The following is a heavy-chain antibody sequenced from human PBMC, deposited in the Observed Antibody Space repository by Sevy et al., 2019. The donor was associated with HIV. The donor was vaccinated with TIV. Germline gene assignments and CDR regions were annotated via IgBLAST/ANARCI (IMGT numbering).Heavy chain of an antibody. Sequence: LSLTCTVSGGSISSLNYYWSWIRQHPGKGLEWIGYISYSGRTNDNPSLKSRITISVDTSKNQFYLRLSSVTAADTAVYYCARANAYLTSDAFDIWGQGTMVTVSS. CDR3: ARANAYLTSDAFDI. CDR1: GGSISSLNYY. J-gene: IGHJ3*02. D-gene: IGHD1-26*01. CDR2: ISYSGRT. V-gene: IGHV4-31*03.